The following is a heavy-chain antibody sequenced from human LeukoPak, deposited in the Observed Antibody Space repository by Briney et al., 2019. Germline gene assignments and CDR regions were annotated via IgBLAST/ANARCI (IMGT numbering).Heavy chain of an antibody. CDR3: AREEWKNGDYPWP. V-gene: IGHV1-69*04. CDR2: IIPIFGIA. Sequence: SVKVSCKASGGTFSSYAISWVRQAPGQGLEWMGRIIPIFGIANYAQKFQGRVTITADKSTSTAYMELSSLRSEDTAVYYCAREEWKNGDYPWPWGQGTLVIVSS. J-gene: IGHJ5*02. D-gene: IGHD4-17*01. CDR1: GGTFSSYA.